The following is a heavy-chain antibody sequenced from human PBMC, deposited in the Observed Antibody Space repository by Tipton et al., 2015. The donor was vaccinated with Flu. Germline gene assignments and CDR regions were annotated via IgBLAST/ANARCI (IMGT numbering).Heavy chain of an antibody. CDR1: GDSVSSNSAA. Sequence: GLVKPSQTLSLTCAISGDSVSSNSAAWNWIRQSPSRGLEWLGRTYYRSKWYNDYAGSVKSRITINPDTSKNQFSLQLNSVTPEDTAVYYCARDRDIVVVVAAPDPYYYYGMDVWGQGTPVTVSS. CDR2: TYYRSKWYN. V-gene: IGHV6-1*01. D-gene: IGHD2-15*01. CDR3: ARDRDIVVVVAAPDPYYYYGMDV. J-gene: IGHJ6*02.